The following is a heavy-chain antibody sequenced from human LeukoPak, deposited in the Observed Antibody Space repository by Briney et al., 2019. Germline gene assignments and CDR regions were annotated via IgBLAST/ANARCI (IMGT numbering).Heavy chain of an antibody. D-gene: IGHD2-21*01. CDR3: ARDPNIVPGEGFEY. CDR1: GYTFTSYA. V-gene: IGHV1-2*02. CDR2: INPKTGGT. Sequence: GASVKVSCKASGYTFTSYAMNWVRQAPGQGLEWMGWINPKTGGTKYAQKFQDRVTMTRDTSISTVYMELSRLRSDDTAVYYCARDPNIVPGEGFEYWGQGTLVTVSS. J-gene: IGHJ4*02.